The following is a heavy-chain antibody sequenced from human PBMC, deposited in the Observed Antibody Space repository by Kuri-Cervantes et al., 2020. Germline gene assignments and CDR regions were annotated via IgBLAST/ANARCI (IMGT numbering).Heavy chain of an antibody. V-gene: IGHV4-61*01. CDR1: GGSVSSGSYY. Sequence: SETLSLICTVSGGSVSSGSYYWSWIRQPPGKGLEWIGYIYYSGSTNYNPSLKSRVTISVDTSKNQFSLKLSSVTAADTAVYYCARGTAPDYWGQGTLVTVSS. CDR2: IYYSGST. CDR3: ARGTAPDY. J-gene: IGHJ4*02. D-gene: IGHD4-17*01.